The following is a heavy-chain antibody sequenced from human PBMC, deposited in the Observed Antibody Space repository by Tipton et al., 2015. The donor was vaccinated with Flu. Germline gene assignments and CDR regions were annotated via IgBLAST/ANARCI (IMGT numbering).Heavy chain of an antibody. V-gene: IGHV1-69*01. CDR2: IIPVAGIE. D-gene: IGHD3-16*01. Sequence: QVQLVQSGPEVKKPGSSVRVSCKASGGTFSSYALNWLRQAPGQGLEWVGGIIPVAGIEKYAQRFQGRVTISADEFKTTGYMELSGLRSDDTAAYYCARGGIRLGESLSVNYFDFWGQGTLVTVSS. CDR3: ARGGIRLGESLSVNYFDF. CDR1: GGTFSSYA. J-gene: IGHJ4*02.